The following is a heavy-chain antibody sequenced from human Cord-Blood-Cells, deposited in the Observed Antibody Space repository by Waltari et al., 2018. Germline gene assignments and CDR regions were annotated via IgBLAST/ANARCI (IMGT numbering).Heavy chain of an antibody. J-gene: IGHJ4*02. D-gene: IGHD2-2*01. CDR2: IIPLFGTA. CDR3: ARGVGPRYCSSTSCQTAGFDD. CDR1: GGTFSSYA. Sequence: QVQLVHSGAEVKKPGSSVKVSGEASGGTFSSYAIIWVSQAPAQALEWMGGIIPLFGTANYAQKFTGRVTITEDESTSTAYMELSSLRSEDTAVYYCARGVGPRYCSSTSCQTAGFDDWGQGPLVTVSS. V-gene: IGHV1-69*01.